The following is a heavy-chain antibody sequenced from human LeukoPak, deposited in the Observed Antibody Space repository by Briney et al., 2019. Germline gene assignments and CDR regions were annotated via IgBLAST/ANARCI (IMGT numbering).Heavy chain of an antibody. Sequence: SETLSLTCTVSGGSISSYYWSWIRQPPGKGLEWIGYIYYSGSTNYNPSLKSRVTISVDTSKNQLSLKLSSVTAADTAVYYCARHLYGSGSYYLQIYYYYGMDVWGQGTTVTVSS. CDR2: IYYSGST. CDR1: GGSISSYY. J-gene: IGHJ6*02. V-gene: IGHV4-59*08. CDR3: ARHLYGSGSYYLQIYYYYGMDV. D-gene: IGHD3-10*01.